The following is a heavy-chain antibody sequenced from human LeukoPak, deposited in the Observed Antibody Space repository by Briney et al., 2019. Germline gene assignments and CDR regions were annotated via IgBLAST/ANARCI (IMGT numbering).Heavy chain of an antibody. V-gene: IGHV1-2*02. J-gene: IGHJ4*02. D-gene: IGHD1-26*01. CDR1: GYIFTGYY. Sequence: GASVKVSCKASGYIFTGYYMHWVRQAPGQGLEWMGWINPNSGDTNYAQKFQGRVTMTRDTSISTAYMELSRLRSDDTAVYYCARDISGSYYGEDYWGQGTLVTVSS. CDR2: INPNSGDT. CDR3: ARDISGSYYGEDY.